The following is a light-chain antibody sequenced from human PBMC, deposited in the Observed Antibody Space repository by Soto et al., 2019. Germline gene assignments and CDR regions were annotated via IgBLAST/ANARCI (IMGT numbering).Light chain of an antibody. CDR2: EVF. Sequence: DVVMTQTPLSLSVTPGQPASISCKSSQSLLHTDGKTYLYWYLQKPGHPPQLLIYEVFNRFSGVPDRFSGSXXXXXXXXXXXRVEAEDVGTYYCMQTIQPLLTFGGGTKVEI. CDR3: MQTIQPLLT. J-gene: IGKJ4*01. CDR1: QSLLHTDGKTY. V-gene: IGKV2D-29*01.